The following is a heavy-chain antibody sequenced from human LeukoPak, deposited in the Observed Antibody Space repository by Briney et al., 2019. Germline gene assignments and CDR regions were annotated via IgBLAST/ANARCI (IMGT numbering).Heavy chain of an antibody. CDR2: IYYSGST. J-gene: IGHJ6*03. D-gene: IGHD3-9*01. CDR3: ARGGSTLHSAGGHDIEFYYYYYMDV. V-gene: IGHV4-61*05. Sequence: SETLSLTCTVSGGSISSSSYYWSWIRQPPGKGLEWIGYIYYSGSTNYNPSLKSRVTISVDTSKNQFPLKLYSVTAADTAVYYCARGGSTLHSAGGHDIEFYYYYYMDVWGKGTTVTISS. CDR1: GGSISSSSYY.